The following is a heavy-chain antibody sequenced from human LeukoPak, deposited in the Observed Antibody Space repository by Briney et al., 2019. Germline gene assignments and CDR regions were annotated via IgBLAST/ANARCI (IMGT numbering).Heavy chain of an antibody. J-gene: IGHJ4*02. V-gene: IGHV3-7*04. CDR2: INQDGSEE. Sequence: PGGSLRLSCVGSGFTFSSYWTTWVRQAPGKGLEWVANINQDGSEENYVDSVRGRFTISRDNARNSLFLQMNSLRAEDTAVYCCARGQTPCPRTCLDYWGQGTLVTVSS. D-gene: IGHD1-14*01. CDR3: ARGQTPCPRTCLDY. CDR1: GFTFSSYW.